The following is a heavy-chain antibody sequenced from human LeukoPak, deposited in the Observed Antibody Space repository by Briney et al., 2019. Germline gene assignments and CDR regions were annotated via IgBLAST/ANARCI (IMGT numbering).Heavy chain of an antibody. J-gene: IGHJ4*02. Sequence: GGSLRLSCAASGFTFDIYEMDWVRQAPGKGLEWISYISSDRNVIYYADSVKGRFTISRDNAKYSLYLQMNSLRAEDTAVYYCAGSKYPEPQDLNFWGQGTLVAVSS. V-gene: IGHV3-48*03. D-gene: IGHD4-11*01. CDR1: GFTFDIYE. CDR2: ISSDRNVI. CDR3: AGSKYPEPQDLNF.